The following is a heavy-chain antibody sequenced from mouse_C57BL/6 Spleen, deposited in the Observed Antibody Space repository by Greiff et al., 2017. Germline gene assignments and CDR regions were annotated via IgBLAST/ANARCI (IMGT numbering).Heavy chain of an antibody. CDR2: ISYDGSN. Sequence: ESGPGLVKPSQSLSLTCSVTGYSITSGYYWNWIRQFPGNKLEWMGYISYDGSNNYNPSLKNRISITRDTSKNQFFLKLNSVTTEDTATYYCARYGSHLDYWGQGTTLTVSS. CDR3: ARYGSHLDY. D-gene: IGHD1-1*01. J-gene: IGHJ2*01. CDR1: GYSITSGYY. V-gene: IGHV3-6*01.